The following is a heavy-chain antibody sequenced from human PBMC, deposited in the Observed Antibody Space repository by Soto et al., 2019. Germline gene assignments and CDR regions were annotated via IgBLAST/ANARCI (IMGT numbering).Heavy chain of an antibody. V-gene: IGHV1-18*01. D-gene: IGHD2-15*01. Sequence: ASVKVSCKASGYTFTSYGISWVRQAPGQGLEWMGWISAYNGNTNYAQKLQGRVAMTTDTSTSTAYMELRSLRSDDTAVYYCARDNVFGDMGTEEYYYYGMDVWGQGTTVTVSS. CDR2: ISAYNGNT. CDR3: ARDNVFGDMGTEEYYYYGMDV. CDR1: GYTFTSYG. J-gene: IGHJ6*02.